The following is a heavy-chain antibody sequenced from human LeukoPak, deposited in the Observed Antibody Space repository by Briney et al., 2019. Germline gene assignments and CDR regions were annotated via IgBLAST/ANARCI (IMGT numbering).Heavy chain of an antibody. Sequence: SETLSLTCAVYGGSFSGYYWSWIRQPPGKGLEWIGEINHSGSTNYNPSLKSRVTISVDTSKNQFSLRLSSVTAADTAVYYCARVRGYSYGDLFVEDAFDIWGQGTMVTVSS. CDR3: ARVRGYSYGDLFVEDAFDI. CDR2: INHSGST. CDR1: GGSFSGYY. V-gene: IGHV4-34*01. D-gene: IGHD5-18*01. J-gene: IGHJ3*02.